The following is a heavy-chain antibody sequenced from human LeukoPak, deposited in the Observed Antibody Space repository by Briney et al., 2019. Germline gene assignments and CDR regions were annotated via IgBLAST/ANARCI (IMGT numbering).Heavy chain of an antibody. J-gene: IGHJ6*02. CDR2: INHSGST. CDR3: ARGPRGYSYGFGRYYYGMDV. V-gene: IGHV4-34*01. CDR1: GGSFSGYY. Sequence: PSETLSLTCAVYGGSFSGYYWSWIRQPPGKGLEWIGEINHSGSTNYNPSLKSRVTISVDTSKNQFSLKLSSGTAADTAVYYCARGPRGYSYGFGRYYYGMDVWGQGTTVTVSS. D-gene: IGHD5-18*01.